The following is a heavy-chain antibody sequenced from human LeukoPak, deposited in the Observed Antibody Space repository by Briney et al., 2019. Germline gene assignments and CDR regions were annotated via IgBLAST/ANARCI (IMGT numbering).Heavy chain of an antibody. CDR1: GFTFSTYG. CDR2: IWYDGSNK. V-gene: IGHV3-33*01. D-gene: IGHD3-3*01. CDR3: ARHVMQVFGVVISRKGAFDI. Sequence: GGSLRLSCAASGFTFSTYGMHWVRQAPGKGLEWVAVIWYDGSNKYYADSVKGRFTISRDNAKNTLYLQMNSLRAADTAVYYCARHVMQVFGVVISRKGAFDIWGQGTMVTVSS. J-gene: IGHJ3*02.